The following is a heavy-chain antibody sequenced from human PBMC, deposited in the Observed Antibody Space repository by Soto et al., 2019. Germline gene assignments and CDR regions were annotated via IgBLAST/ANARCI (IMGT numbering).Heavy chain of an antibody. Sequence: SETLSLTCAVYGGSFSGYYWSWIRQPPGKGLEWIGEINHSGSTNYNPSLKSRVTISVDTSKNQFSLKLSSVTAADTAVYYCASGGTAYYYYYYGMDVWGQGTTVTVSS. CDR1: GGSFSGYY. J-gene: IGHJ6*02. CDR3: ASGGTAYYYYYYGMDV. CDR2: INHSGST. D-gene: IGHD1-1*01. V-gene: IGHV4-34*01.